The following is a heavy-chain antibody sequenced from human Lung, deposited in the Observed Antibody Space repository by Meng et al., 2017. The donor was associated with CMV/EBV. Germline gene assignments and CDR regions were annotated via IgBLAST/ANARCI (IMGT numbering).Heavy chain of an antibody. CDR3: AHGGGDC. J-gene: IGHJ4*02. CDR1: EFTFSSYA. V-gene: IGHV3-30-3*01. Sequence: QVQLVDSGGGVVQPGRSLRLSCAASEFTFSSYAMHWVRQAPGKGLEWVAVISYDGSNKYYADSVKGRFTISRDNSKNTLYLQMNSLRAEDTAVYYCAHGGGDCWGQGTLVTVSS. D-gene: IGHD2-15*01. CDR2: ISYDGSNK.